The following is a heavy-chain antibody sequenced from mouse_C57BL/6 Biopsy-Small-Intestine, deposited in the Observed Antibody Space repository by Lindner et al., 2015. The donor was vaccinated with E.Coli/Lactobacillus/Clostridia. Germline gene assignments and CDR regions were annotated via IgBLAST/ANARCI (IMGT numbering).Heavy chain of an antibody. CDR2: IYPNNGDT. Sequence: VQLQESGPELVKPGASVKISCKASGYTFTDYNMDWVKQSHGKSLEWIGYIYPNNGDTGYNQKFKSKATLTVDKSSSTAYMELHSLTSEDSAVYYCARGAYYRYEGYAMDYWGSRNLSHRLL. V-gene: IGHV1-34*02. J-gene: IGHJ4*01. CDR3: ARGAYYRYEGYAMDY. D-gene: IGHD2-14*01. CDR1: GYTFTDYN.